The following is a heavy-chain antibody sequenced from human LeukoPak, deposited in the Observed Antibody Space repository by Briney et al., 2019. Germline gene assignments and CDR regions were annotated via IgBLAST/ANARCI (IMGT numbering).Heavy chain of an antibody. CDR2: IYTSGTT. CDR1: GGSISTGSISSYY. J-gene: IGHJ4*02. CDR3: ASGAPSDY. V-gene: IGHV4-4*07. Sequence: PSETLSLTCTVSGGSISTGSISSYYWSWVRQPAGKGLEWIGRIYTSGTTNYNPSLKSRVAMSVDTSKNQFSLKLNSVTAADTAVYYCASGAPSDYWGQGTLVTVSS. D-gene: IGHD3-16*01.